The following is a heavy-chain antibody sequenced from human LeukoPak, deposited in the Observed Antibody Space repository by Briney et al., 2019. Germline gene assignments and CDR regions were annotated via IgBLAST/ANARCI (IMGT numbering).Heavy chain of an antibody. J-gene: IGHJ5*02. D-gene: IGHD6-6*01. CDR3: ARAAWEYSSSFDP. V-gene: IGHV1-8*02. Sequence: ASVKVSCKASGGTFSSYAISWVRQATGQGLEWMGWMNPNSGNTGYAQKFQGRVTMTRNTSISTAYMELSSLRSEDTAVYYCARAAWEYSSSFDPWGQGTLVTDSS. CDR1: GGTFSSYA. CDR2: MNPNSGNT.